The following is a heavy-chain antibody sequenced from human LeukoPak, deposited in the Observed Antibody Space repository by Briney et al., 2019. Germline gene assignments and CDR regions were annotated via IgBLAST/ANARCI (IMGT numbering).Heavy chain of an antibody. CDR3: ARSYYYDSSGYHDYYYYGMDV. Sequence: ASVKVSCKASGYTFTSYGFSWVRQAPGQGLEWMGWISAYNGNTNYAQKLQGRVTMTTDTSTSTAYMELRSLRSDDTAVYYCARSYYYDSSGYHDYYYYGMDVWGQGTTVTVSS. D-gene: IGHD3-22*01. CDR2: ISAYNGNT. J-gene: IGHJ6*02. V-gene: IGHV1-18*01. CDR1: GYTFTSYG.